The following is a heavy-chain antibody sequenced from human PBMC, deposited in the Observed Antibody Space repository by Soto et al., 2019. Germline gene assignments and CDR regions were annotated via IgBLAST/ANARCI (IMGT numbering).Heavy chain of an antibody. J-gene: IGHJ5*02. CDR2: MNPNSGNT. V-gene: IGHV1-8*01. Sequence: ASVKVSCKASGYTFSSYDINWVRQASGQGLEWMGWMNPNSGNTGYAQKFQGRVTMTRNTSISTAHMELRSVSAADTAVYYCARAQSFEFHNWFDPWGQGTLVTVSS. CDR1: GYTFSSYD. CDR3: ARAQSFEFHNWFDP. D-gene: IGHD3-10*01.